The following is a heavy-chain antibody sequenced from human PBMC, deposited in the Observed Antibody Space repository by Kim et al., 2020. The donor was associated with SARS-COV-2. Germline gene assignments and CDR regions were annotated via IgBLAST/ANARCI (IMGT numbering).Heavy chain of an antibody. J-gene: IGHJ5*02. CDR3: ARHGSQWLVREGWFDP. D-gene: IGHD6-19*01. Sequence: PSLKSRGTISVDTSKNQFSLRLGSVTAAYTALYYCARHGSQWLVREGWFDPWGQGTLVTVSS. V-gene: IGHV4-39*01.